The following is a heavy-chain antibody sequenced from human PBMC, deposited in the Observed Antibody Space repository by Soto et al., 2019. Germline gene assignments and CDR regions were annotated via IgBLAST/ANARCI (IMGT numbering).Heavy chain of an antibody. CDR2: TYYRSKWYN. J-gene: IGHJ6*02. Sequence: SQTLSLTCAISGDSVSSNSAAWNWIRQPPSRGLEWLGRTYYRSKWYNDYAVSVKSRITINPDTSKNQFSLQLNSVTPEDTAVYYCARDLGGRRTAADYGMDVWGQGTTVTVS. CDR3: ARDLGGRRTAADYGMDV. V-gene: IGHV6-1*01. D-gene: IGHD2-21*02. CDR1: GDSVSSNSAA.